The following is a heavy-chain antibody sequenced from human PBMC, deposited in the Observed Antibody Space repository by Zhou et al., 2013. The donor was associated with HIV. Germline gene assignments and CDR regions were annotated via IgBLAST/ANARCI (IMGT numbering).Heavy chain of an antibody. CDR3: ARDREAAAGGWFDP. CDR2: IIPIFGTA. CDR1: GGTFSSYA. D-gene: IGHD6-13*01. V-gene: IGHV1-69*05. J-gene: IGHJ5*02. Sequence: QVQLVQSGAEVKKPGSSVKVSCKASGGTFSSYAISWVRQAPGQGLEWMGGIIPIFGTANYAQKFQGRVTITTDESTSTAYMELSSLRSEDTAVYYCARDREAAAGGWFDPWGQGTLVTVSS.